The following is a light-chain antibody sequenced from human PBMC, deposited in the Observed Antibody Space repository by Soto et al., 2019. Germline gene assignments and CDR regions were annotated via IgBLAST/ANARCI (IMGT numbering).Light chain of an antibody. Sequence: EIVMTQSPATLSVSPGERATLSCRASQSVSSNLAWYQQKPGQAPRLLIYGASTRATGIPARFSGSGSGTEFTLTISSLQSEEFAVYYCQHYNNWPLTFGGGTKVESK. CDR3: QHYNNWPLT. CDR1: QSVSSN. J-gene: IGKJ4*01. V-gene: IGKV3D-15*01. CDR2: GAS.